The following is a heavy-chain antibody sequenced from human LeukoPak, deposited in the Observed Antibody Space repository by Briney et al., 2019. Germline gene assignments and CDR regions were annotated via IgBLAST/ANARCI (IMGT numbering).Heavy chain of an antibody. J-gene: IGHJ3*02. Sequence: GESLKISCKASGYTFTGYYMHWVRQAPGQGLEWMGWINPNSGGTNYAQKFQGRVTMTRDTSISTAYMELSRLRSDDTAVYYCARESDLNGDYGRAWVDAFDIWGQGTMVTVSS. CDR2: INPNSGGT. CDR1: GYTFTGYY. V-gene: IGHV1-2*02. CDR3: ARESDLNGDYGRAWVDAFDI. D-gene: IGHD4-17*01.